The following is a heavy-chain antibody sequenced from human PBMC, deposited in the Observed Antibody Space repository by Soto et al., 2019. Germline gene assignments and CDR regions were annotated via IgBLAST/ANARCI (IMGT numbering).Heavy chain of an antibody. CDR2: INGDGSST. CDR1: GFTFSSYW. J-gene: IGHJ6*02. CDR3: GRGGPPYGVDV. Sequence: GGSLRLSCAASGFTFSSYWMHWVRQAPGKGLVWVSHINGDGSSTNYADSVKGRFTISRDNAKNTLYLQVNSLRAEDTAVYYCGRGGPPYGVDVWGQGTTVTVSS. D-gene: IGHD3-10*01. V-gene: IGHV3-74*01.